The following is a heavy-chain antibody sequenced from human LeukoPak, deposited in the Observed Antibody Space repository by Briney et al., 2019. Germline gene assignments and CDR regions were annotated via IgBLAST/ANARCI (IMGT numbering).Heavy chain of an antibody. CDR3: ARDASVMATMIYFDY. D-gene: IGHD5-24*01. Sequence: GGSLRLSCAASGFTFSSYGMHWVRQAPGKGLEWVAVISYDGSNKYYADSVKGRFTISRDNSKNTLYLQMNSLRAEDTAVYYCARDASVMATMIYFDYWGQGTLVTVSS. J-gene: IGHJ4*02. CDR2: ISYDGSNK. V-gene: IGHV3-30*03. CDR1: GFTFSSYG.